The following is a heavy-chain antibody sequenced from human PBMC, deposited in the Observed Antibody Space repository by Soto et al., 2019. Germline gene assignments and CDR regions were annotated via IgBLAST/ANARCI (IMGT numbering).Heavy chain of an antibody. CDR1: GFTFSSYW. CDR2: INPDGSAT. J-gene: IGHJ4*02. D-gene: IGHD5-18*01. V-gene: IGHV3-74*01. Sequence: GGSLRLSCAASGFTFSSYWMHWVRQAPGKGLVWVSRINPDGSATNYADSVKGRFTISRDNAKNTLYLQMNSLRAEDTVVFYCGRGGSDSPMAPGYWGQGTLVTVSS. CDR3: GRGGSDSPMAPGY.